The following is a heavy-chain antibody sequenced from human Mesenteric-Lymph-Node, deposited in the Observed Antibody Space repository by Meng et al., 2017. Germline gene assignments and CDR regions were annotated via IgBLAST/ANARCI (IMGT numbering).Heavy chain of an antibody. Sequence: VQLVESGEGLVQPGGSLRLSCAASGFTFSSYGMHWVRQAPGKGLEYVSSISSNGGSTYYADSVKGRFTISRDNSKNTLYLQMGSLKAEDMAVYYCARVSDSGSYFDYWGQGTLVTVSS. D-gene: IGHD3-10*01. CDR1: GFTFSSYG. CDR3: ARVSDSGSYFDY. CDR2: ISSNGGST. J-gene: IGHJ4*02. V-gene: IGHV3-64*02.